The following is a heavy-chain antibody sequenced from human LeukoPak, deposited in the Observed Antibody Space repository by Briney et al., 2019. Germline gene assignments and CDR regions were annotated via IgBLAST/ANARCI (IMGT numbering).Heavy chain of an antibody. CDR2: IYYSGST. J-gene: IGHJ3*02. CDR3: ASRRGYCSSTSCHGAFDI. CDR1: GGSISSYY. Sequence: SEALSLTCTVSGGSISSYYWSWIRQPPGKGLEWIGYIYYSGSTNYNPSLKSRVTISVDTSKNQFSLKLSSVTAADTAVYYCASRRGYCSSTSCHGAFDIWGQGTMVTVSS. V-gene: IGHV4-59*08. D-gene: IGHD2-2*01.